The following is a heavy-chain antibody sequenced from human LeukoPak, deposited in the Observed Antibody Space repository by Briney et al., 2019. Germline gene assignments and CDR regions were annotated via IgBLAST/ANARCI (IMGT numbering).Heavy chain of an antibody. CDR3: ARGYSSSWNYYDN. CDR1: GGSISNYW. V-gene: IGHV4-59*01. Sequence: SETLSLTCTVSGGSISNYWWSWIRQPPGKGLEWIGYVFHSGSTSYNPSLKSRVTISVDTSKKQFSLRLSSVTAADTAVYYCARGYSSSWNYYDNWGQGTLVSVSS. J-gene: IGHJ4*02. CDR2: VFHSGST. D-gene: IGHD6-13*01.